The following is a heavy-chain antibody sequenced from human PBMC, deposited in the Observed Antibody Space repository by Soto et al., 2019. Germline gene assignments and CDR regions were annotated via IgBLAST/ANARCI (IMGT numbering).Heavy chain of an antibody. J-gene: IGHJ6*02. CDR1: GYSFTSYW. V-gene: IGHV5-10-1*01. CDR3: ARHSSSWGNYYYGMDV. Sequence: GESLKISCKGSGYSFTSYWISWVRQMPGKGLEWMGRIDPSDSYTNYSPSFQGHVTISADKSISTAYLQWSSLKASDTAMYYCARHSSSWGNYYYGMDVWGQGTTVPVSS. D-gene: IGHD6-13*01. CDR2: IDPSDSYT.